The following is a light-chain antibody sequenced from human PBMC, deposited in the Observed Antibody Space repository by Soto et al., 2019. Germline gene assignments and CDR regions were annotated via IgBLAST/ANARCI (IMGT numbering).Light chain of an antibody. J-gene: IGKJ4*01. CDR2: GAS. V-gene: IGKV3-20*01. CDR3: QHYDSSPLT. CDR1: QSVSNNY. Sequence: EIVLTQSPGTLSLSPGERATLSCRASQSVSNNYLAWYQQRPGQAPRLLIYGASSRATGIPDRFSGSGSGTDFTLSISRLEPEDFAVYYCQHYDSSPLTFGGGTKVDIK.